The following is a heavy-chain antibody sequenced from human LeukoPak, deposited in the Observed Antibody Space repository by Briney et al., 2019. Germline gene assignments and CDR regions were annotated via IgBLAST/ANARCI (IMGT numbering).Heavy chain of an antibody. CDR2: INHSRTT. Sequence: SETLSLTCAVYGGSFSGYYWSWIRQPPGKGLEWIGGINHSRTTNYNPSPKSRVTISVDTSKNQFSPKLSFVTAADTAVYYCARDVDATSGWFDPWGQGTLVTVSS. J-gene: IGHJ5*02. CDR1: GGSFSGYY. CDR3: ARDVDATSGWFDP. D-gene: IGHD2-15*01. V-gene: IGHV4-34*01.